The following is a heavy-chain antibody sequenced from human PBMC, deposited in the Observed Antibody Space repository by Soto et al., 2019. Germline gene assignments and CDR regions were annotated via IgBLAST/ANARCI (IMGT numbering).Heavy chain of an antibody. D-gene: IGHD3-3*01. CDR2: INPSGGST. CDR3: ARQPTYYDFWSGYSLGPYYYYGMDV. CDR1: GYTFTSYY. J-gene: IGHJ6*02. Sequence: GAAVKVSCKASGYTFTSYYMHWVRQAPGQGLEWMGIINPSGGSTSYAQKFQGRVTMTRDTSTSTVYMELSSLRSEDTAVYYCARQPTYYDFWSGYSLGPYYYYGMDVWGQGTTVPVSS. V-gene: IGHV1-46*01.